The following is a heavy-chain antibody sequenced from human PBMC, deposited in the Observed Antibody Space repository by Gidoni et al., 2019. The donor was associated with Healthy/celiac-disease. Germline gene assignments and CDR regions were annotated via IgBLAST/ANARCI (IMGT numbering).Heavy chain of an antibody. J-gene: IGHJ4*02. Sequence: EVKLVEPGEGLFKPGGSLRLPCAASGFPFGSYSMNWVRQAPGKGLEWVSSISSSSSYIYYADSVKGRFTISRDNAKNSLYLQMNSLRAEDTAVYYCARDLSGEHGFYYFDYWGQGTLVTVSS. CDR1: GFPFGSYS. CDR2: ISSSSSYI. CDR3: ARDLSGEHGFYYFDY. V-gene: IGHV3-21*01. D-gene: IGHD3-3*01.